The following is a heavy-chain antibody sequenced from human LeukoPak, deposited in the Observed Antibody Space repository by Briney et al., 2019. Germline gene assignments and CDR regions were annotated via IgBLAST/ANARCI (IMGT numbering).Heavy chain of an antibody. J-gene: IGHJ6*03. CDR2: ISGSGGST. V-gene: IGHV3-23*01. CDR3: ARDKTDYYDSSGHVYYYYYYYMDV. D-gene: IGHD3-22*01. CDR1: GFTFSSYA. Sequence: PGGSLRLSCAASGFTFSSYAMSWVRQAPGKGLEWVSAISGSGGSTYYADSVKGRFTISRDNSKNTLYLQMNSLRAEDTAVYYCARDKTDYYDSSGHVYYYYYYYMDVWGKGTTVTVSS.